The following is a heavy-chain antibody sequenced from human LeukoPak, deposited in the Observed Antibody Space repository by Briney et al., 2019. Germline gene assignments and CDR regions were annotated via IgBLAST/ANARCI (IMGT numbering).Heavy chain of an antibody. CDR2: IIPILGIA. CDR3: ARGADYGGYMGPLS. V-gene: IGHV1-69*10. J-gene: IGHJ5*02. D-gene: IGHD4/OR15-4a*01. CDR1: GGTFSSYA. Sequence: ASVKVSCKASGGTFSSYAISWVRQAPGQGLEWMGGIIPILGIANYAQKFPGRVTITADKSTSTAYMELSSLRSEDTAVYYCARGADYGGYMGPLSWGQGTLVTVSS.